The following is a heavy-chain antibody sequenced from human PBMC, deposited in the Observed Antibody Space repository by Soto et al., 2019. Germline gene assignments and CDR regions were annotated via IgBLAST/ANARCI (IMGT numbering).Heavy chain of an antibody. V-gene: IGHV3-23*01. Sequence: VQLLESGGGLVQPGGSLRLSCAASGFTFNNYAMTWVRQAPGKGLEWVSAVSGGGDTTSYADSVKGRFTGSRDGSKNSLYLQMRSLRAEDTALYSCAKGRGGSGSLTPRVDFWGQGTLVTVSS. J-gene: IGHJ4*02. D-gene: IGHD3-10*01. CDR3: AKGRGGSGSLTPRVDF. CDR1: GFTFNNYA. CDR2: VSGGGDTT.